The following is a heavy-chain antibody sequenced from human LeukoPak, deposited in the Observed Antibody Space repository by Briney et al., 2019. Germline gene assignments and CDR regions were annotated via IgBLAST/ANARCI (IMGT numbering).Heavy chain of an antibody. CDR3: VRRPEAGDY. CDR2: ISGSGDGT. V-gene: IGHV3-23*01. J-gene: IGHJ4*02. Sequence: GGSLRLSCVASGFTFSSYAMSWVRQAPGKGLEWVSAISGSGDGTYYTDSVKGRFTISRDNSKNTLHLQMNNLRAEDTAVYYCVRRPEAGDYWGQGTLVTVSS. CDR1: GFTFSSYA. D-gene: IGHD6-13*01.